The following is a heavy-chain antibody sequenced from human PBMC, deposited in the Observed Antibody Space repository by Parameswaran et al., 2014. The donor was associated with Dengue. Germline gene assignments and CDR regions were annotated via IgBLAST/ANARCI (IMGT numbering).Heavy chain of an antibody. D-gene: IGHD4/OR15-4a*01. J-gene: IGHJ5*01. CDR3: GRGADTYNYAAFDS. V-gene: IGHV4-30-4*07. Sequence: RWIRQPPGKGLEWIGSMYTSGGTYRNPSLKSRVSVSMDTSKKEFSLRMISVTAADTAVYYCGRGADTYNYAAFDSWGQGTLVTVSS. CDR2: MYTSGGT.